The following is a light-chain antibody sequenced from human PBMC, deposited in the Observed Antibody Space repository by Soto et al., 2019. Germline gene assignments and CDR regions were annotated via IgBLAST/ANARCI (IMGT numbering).Light chain of an antibody. Sequence: QSVLTQPPSASGTPGQRVTISCSGSSSNIGSNTVNWYQQLPGTAPKLLIYSNNQRPSGVPDRFSGSKSGTSASLAISGLQSEDESDYYCAGWEDSLNGPWVFGGGTKLTVL. CDR1: SSNIGSNT. V-gene: IGLV1-44*01. J-gene: IGLJ3*02. CDR2: SNN. CDR3: AGWEDSLNGPWV.